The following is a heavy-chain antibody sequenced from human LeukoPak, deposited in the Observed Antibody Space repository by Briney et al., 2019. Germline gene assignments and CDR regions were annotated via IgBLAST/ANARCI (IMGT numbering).Heavy chain of an antibody. CDR1: GFTFSSYA. CDR3: ARDGASSWYGEIFDY. J-gene: IGHJ4*02. D-gene: IGHD6-13*01. Sequence: GGSLRLSCAASGFTFSSYAMSWVRQAPGKGLEWVSTISGSTGITYYADSVKGRFTISRDNAKNSLYLQMNSLRAEDTAVYYCARDGASSWYGEIFDYWGQGTLVTVSS. V-gene: IGHV3-23*01. CDR2: ISGSTGIT.